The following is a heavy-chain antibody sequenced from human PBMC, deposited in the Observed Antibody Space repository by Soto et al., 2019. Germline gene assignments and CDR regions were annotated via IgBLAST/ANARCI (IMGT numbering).Heavy chain of an antibody. J-gene: IGHJ3*01. CDR3: ARGRGSSGYWF. CDR2: INHSGST. D-gene: IGHD3-22*01. CDR1: GGSFSCYY. V-gene: IGHV4-34*01. Sequence: SETLSLTCAVYGGSFSCYYWIWIRQPPGKGLEWIGEINHSGSTNYNPSLKSRVTISVDTSKNQFSLKLSSVTAADTAVYYCARGRGSSGYWFWGQGTMVTVSS.